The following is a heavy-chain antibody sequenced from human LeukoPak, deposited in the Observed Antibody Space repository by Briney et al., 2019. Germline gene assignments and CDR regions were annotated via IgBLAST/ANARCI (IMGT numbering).Heavy chain of an antibody. CDR1: GFTFSSYS. CDR3: AKVDSSSWNYYYYGMDV. Sequence: GGSLRLSCAASGFTFSSYSMNWVRQAPGKGLEWVAVISYDGSNKYYADSVKGRFTISRDNSKNTLYLQMNSLRAEDTAVYYCAKVDSSSWNYYYYGMDVWGQGTTVTVSS. V-gene: IGHV3-30*18. CDR2: ISYDGSNK. D-gene: IGHD6-13*01. J-gene: IGHJ6*02.